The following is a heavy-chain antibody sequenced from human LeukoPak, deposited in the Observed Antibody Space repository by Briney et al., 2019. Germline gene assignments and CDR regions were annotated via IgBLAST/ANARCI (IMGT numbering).Heavy chain of an antibody. CDR2: IGFAGDT. V-gene: IGHV3-13*04. CDR3: AKVVVSATVY. CDR1: GFTFSTYD. D-gene: IGHD2-15*01. Sequence: GGSLRLSCAASGFTFSTYDMHWVRQATGKGLEWVSAIGFAGDTYYSGSVKGRFTISRENAKNFLYLQMNSLRAEDTAVYYCAKVVVSATVYWGQGTLVTVSS. J-gene: IGHJ4*02.